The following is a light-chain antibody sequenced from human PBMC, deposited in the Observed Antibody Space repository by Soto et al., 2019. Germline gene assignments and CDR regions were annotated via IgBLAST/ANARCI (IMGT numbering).Light chain of an antibody. CDR2: DVS. CDR1: QSINAW. CDR3: QQYHRYST. Sequence: DIQMTQSPSTLSASVGDRVTITFRASQSINAWVAWYQPKPGKAPKLLIYDVSTLDSGVPSRLSGSASGTEFTLTIRSLESDDFATYYCQQYHRYSTFGQGTKVDIK. V-gene: IGKV1-5*01. J-gene: IGKJ1*01.